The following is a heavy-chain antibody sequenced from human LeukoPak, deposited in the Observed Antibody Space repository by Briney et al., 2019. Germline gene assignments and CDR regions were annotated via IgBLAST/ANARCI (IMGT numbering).Heavy chain of an antibody. D-gene: IGHD1-26*01. CDR2: ISTNSNYI. CDR3: ARDVGASAPDAFDI. CDR1: GFTFSSYA. J-gene: IGHJ3*02. Sequence: GGSLRLSCAASGFTFSSYAMSWVRQAPGKGLEWVSSISTNSNYIHYADSVKGRFTISRDNAKNSLYLQMNSLRVEDTDVYYCARDVGASAPDAFDIWGQGTMVTVSS. V-gene: IGHV3-21*01.